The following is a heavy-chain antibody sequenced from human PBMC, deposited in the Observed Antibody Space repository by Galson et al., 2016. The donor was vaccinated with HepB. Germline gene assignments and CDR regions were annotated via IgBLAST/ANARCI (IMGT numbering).Heavy chain of an antibody. CDR1: GYTFTNYG. Sequence: SCKASGYTFTNYGISWVRQAPGQGLEWMGWISVYKGDRNTNYAQKFKGRVTMTLDTSTSTAYMELRSLRSDDTAVYYYARDSRRDYFSGSSAFDYWGQGTLVTVSS. CDR3: ARDSRRDYFSGSSAFDY. V-gene: IGHV1-18*04. J-gene: IGHJ4*02. D-gene: IGHD3-10*01. CDR2: ISVYKGDRNT.